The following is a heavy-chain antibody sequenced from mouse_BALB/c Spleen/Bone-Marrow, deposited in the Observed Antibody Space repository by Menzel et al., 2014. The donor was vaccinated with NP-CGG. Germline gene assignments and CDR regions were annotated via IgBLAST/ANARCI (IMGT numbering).Heavy chain of an antibody. CDR3: ARDLRYDWYFDV. V-gene: IGHV2-9*02. Sequence: VKLMESGPGLVAPSQSLSITCTVSGFSLTSYGVHWVRQPPGKGLESLGVIWAGGSTNYNSALMSRLSISKDNSKSQVFLKMNSLQTDDTAMYYCARDLRYDWYFDVWGAGTTVTVSS. D-gene: IGHD2-14*01. J-gene: IGHJ1*01. CDR1: GFSLTSYG. CDR2: IWAGGST.